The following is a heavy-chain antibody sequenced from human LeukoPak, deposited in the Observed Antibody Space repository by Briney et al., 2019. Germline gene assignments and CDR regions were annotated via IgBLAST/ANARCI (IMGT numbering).Heavy chain of an antibody. J-gene: IGHJ3*02. CDR2: ISSSNNFR. Sequence: GGSLRLSCAASGFTFSEYYMSWIRQAPGKGLEWVSYISSSNNFRNYADSVKGRFSISRDNAKNSLYLQMNSLRAEDTAVYYCARPRYYDSSGYYFDIWGQGTMVTVFS. CDR1: GFTFSEYY. CDR3: ARPRYYDSSGYYFDI. V-gene: IGHV3-11*03. D-gene: IGHD3-22*01.